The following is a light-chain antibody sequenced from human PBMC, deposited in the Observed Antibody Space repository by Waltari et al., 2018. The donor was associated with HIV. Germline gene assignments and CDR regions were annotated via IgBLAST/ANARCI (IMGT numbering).Light chain of an antibody. V-gene: IGKV1-5*03. CDR1: QNVSKW. J-gene: IGKJ2*01. Sequence: DIRMTQSPSTLSVSIGDRVSITCRASQNVSKWLAWYQQKPGKAPKLLIHKTSSLNSGVPSRFSGSGSGTHCSLTINGLQSDDFATYYCQQYNSDFYTFGQGTELEIK. CDR3: QQYNSDFYT. CDR2: KTS.